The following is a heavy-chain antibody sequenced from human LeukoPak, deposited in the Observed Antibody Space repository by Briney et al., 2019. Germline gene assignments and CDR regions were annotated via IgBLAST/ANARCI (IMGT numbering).Heavy chain of an antibody. V-gene: IGHV1-2*06. CDR2: INPNSGGT. D-gene: IGHD5-12*01. Sequence: ASVKVSCKASGYTFTGYYMHWVRQAPGQGLEWMGRINPNSGGTNYAQKFQSRVTMTRDTSISTAYMELSRLRSDDTAVYYCARDSTNSGYDLWGQGTLVTVSS. CDR3: ARDSTNSGYDL. J-gene: IGHJ1*01. CDR1: GYTFTGYY.